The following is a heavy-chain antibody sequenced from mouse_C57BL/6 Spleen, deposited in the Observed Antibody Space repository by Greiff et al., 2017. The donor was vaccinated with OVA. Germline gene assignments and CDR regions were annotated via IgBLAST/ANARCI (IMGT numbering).Heavy chain of an antibody. J-gene: IGHJ2*01. V-gene: IGHV1-26*01. Sequence: EVQLQQSGPELVKPGASVQISCKASGYTFTDYYMNWVKQSHGKSLEWIGDINPNNGGTSYNQKFKGKATLTVDKSSSPAYMALRSLTSEDSAVYYCARRSYSPYDAVGFDYWGQGTTLTVSS. CDR2: INPNNGGT. D-gene: IGHD2-12*01. CDR3: ARRSYSPYDAVGFDY. CDR1: GYTFTDYY.